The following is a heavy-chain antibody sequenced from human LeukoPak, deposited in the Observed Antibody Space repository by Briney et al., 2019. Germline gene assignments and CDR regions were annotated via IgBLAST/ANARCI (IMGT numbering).Heavy chain of an antibody. CDR3: ARITYYDFWSGYYGSPDDAFDI. CDR1: GYTFTSYG. CDR2: INPNSGGT. Sequence: ASVKVSCKASGYTFTSYGISWARQAPGQGLEWMGWINPNSGGTNYAQKFQGRVTMTRDTSISTAYMELSRLRSDDTAVYYCARITYYDFWSGYYGSPDDAFDIWGQGTMVTVSS. D-gene: IGHD3-3*01. J-gene: IGHJ3*02. V-gene: IGHV1-2*02.